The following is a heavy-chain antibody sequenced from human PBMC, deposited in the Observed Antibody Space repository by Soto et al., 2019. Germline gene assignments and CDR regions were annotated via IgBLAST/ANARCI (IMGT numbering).Heavy chain of an antibody. CDR3: APLSVSLSGPYGIHV. J-gene: IGHJ6*02. D-gene: IGHD2-15*01. CDR2: MFYSGLT. Sequence: SETLSLTCIVSGYSVTSSDYYWAWIRHPPGKGLEWIGSMFYSGLTYYNPSLKSRVTLSVDTSKNQFSVGLNSVTAADTAVYYCAPLSVSLSGPYGIHVWGQGTTVTVSS. CDR1: GYSVTSSDYY. V-gene: IGHV4-39*01.